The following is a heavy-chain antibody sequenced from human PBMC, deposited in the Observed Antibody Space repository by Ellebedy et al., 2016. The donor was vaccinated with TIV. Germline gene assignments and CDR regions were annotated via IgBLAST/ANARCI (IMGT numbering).Heavy chain of an antibody. Sequence: PGGSLRLSCVASGFTLSGHWMHWVRQVPGKGPVWVARIHSDGSRTTYADSVKGRFTISRDNAKNTLYLQMNRLRAEDTAVYYCAKSDWLSDWGQGTLVTVSS. D-gene: IGHD3-9*01. V-gene: IGHV3-74*01. CDR3: AKSDWLSD. CDR1: GFTLSGHW. CDR2: IHSDGSRT. J-gene: IGHJ4*02.